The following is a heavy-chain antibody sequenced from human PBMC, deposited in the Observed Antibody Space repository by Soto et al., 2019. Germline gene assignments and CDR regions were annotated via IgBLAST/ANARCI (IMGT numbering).Heavy chain of an antibody. Sequence: GGSLRLSCAASGFTFSSYSMNWVRQAPGKGLEWVSYISSSSSTIYYADSVKGRFTISRDNAKNSLYLQMNSLRAEDTAVYYCARDPRIVVVVASDWYFDLWGRGTLVTVSS. V-gene: IGHV3-48*01. D-gene: IGHD2-15*01. CDR1: GFTFSSYS. CDR2: ISSSSSTI. J-gene: IGHJ2*01. CDR3: ARDPRIVVVVASDWYFDL.